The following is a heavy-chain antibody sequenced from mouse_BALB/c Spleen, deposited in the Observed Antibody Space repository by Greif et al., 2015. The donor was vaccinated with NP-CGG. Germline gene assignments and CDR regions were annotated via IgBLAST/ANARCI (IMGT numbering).Heavy chain of an antibody. CDR3: ARDDGKALYWYFDV. CDR2: ISDGGSYT. CDR1: GFTFSDYY. Sequence: DVKLVESGGGLVKPGGSLKLSCAASGFTFSDYYMYWVRQTPEKRLEWVATISDGGSYTYYPDSVRGRFTISRDNAKNNLYLQMSSLKSEDTAMYYCARDDGKALYWYFDVWGAGTTVTVSS. D-gene: IGHD2-1*01. J-gene: IGHJ1*01. V-gene: IGHV5-4*02.